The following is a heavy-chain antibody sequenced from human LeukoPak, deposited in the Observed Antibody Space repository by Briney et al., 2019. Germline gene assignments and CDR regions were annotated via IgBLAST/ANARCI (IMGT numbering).Heavy chain of an antibody. J-gene: IGHJ4*02. D-gene: IGHD3-22*01. CDR1: GYTFTSYG. CDR2: ISAYNGNT. V-gene: IGHV1-18*01. Sequence: ASVKVSCKASGYTFTSYGISWVRQAPGQGLEWMGWISAYNGNTNYAQKLQGRVTMTTDTSTSTAYMELRSLRSDDTAVYYCARAVASDSSGLVDYWGQGTLVTVSS. CDR3: ARAVASDSSGLVDY.